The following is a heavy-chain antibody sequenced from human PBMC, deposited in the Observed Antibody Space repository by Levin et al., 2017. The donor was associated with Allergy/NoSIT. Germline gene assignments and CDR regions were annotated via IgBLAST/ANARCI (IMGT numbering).Heavy chain of an antibody. J-gene: IGHJ4*02. D-gene: IGHD3-22*01. V-gene: IGHV5-51*01. Sequence: GESLKISCKGSGYSFTDYWIGWVRQMPGKGLEWMGIIYPGDSDARYSPSFQGQVTISVDKSISTAYVQWSSLKASDTAMYYCARLYYYESSGTLGHWGQGTQVTVSS. CDR2: IYPGDSDA. CDR3: ARLYYYESSGTLGH. CDR1: GYSFTDYW.